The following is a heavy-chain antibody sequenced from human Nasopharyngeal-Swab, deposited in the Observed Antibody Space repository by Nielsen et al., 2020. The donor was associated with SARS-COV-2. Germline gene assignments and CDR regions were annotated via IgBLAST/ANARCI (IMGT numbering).Heavy chain of an antibody. J-gene: IGHJ4*02. CDR2: ITTDGSSP. CDR1: GCTFSSYW. V-gene: IGHV3-74*01. CDR3: ATPGTRCSGDNCDMWVFDY. D-gene: IGHD2-15*01. Sequence: ESMKISCAASGCTFSSYWLHWVRQAPGKGLVWVSRITTDGSSPSYADSVQGRFTISRDNAKQTLYLQMSSLRAEDTAVYYCATPGTRCSGDNCDMWVFDYWGQGTQVTVSS.